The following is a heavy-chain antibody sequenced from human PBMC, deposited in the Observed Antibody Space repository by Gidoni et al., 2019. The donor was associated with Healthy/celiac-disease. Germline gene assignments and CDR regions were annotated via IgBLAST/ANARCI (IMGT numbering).Heavy chain of an antibody. CDR3: ASGTGITIFGVEPNTVDY. Sequence: QVQLVQSGAEVKKPGASVKVSCKASGSTFTGYYMHWVRQAPGQGLEWMGWINPNSGGTNYAQKFQGRVTMTRDTSISTAYMELSRLRSDDTAVYYCASGTGITIFGVEPNTVDYWGQGTLVTVSS. J-gene: IGHJ4*02. CDR1: GSTFTGYY. CDR2: INPNSGGT. V-gene: IGHV1-2*02. D-gene: IGHD3-3*01.